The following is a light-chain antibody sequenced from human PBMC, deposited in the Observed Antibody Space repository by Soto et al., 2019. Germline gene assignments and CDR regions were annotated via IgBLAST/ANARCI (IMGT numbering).Light chain of an antibody. CDR1: QNIRSY. V-gene: IGKV1-39*01. J-gene: IGKJ1*01. Sequence: DIPMTQSPTSLPASVGDRITITCRASQNIRSYLNWYQQKPGKAPSLLIYATSILQTGVPSRFSGSGTGTDFTLTINGLQPEDFASYFCQQGYTTRWTFGQGTKVEV. CDR2: ATS. CDR3: QQGYTTRWT.